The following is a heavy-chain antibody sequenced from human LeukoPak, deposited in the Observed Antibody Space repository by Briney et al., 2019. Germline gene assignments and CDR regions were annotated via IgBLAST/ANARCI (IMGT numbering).Heavy chain of an antibody. J-gene: IGHJ4*02. Sequence: QPGGSLRLSCAASGFTFSGYWMHWVRQAPGKGLEWVANIKQDGSETNYVDSVKGRFTVSRDNVKNSLYLQMNSLRADDTAVYYCSATSGRTGGNSWGQGALVTVSS. CDR3: SATSGRTGGNS. CDR2: IKQDGSET. V-gene: IGHV3-7*03. D-gene: IGHD3-16*01. CDR1: GFTFSGYW.